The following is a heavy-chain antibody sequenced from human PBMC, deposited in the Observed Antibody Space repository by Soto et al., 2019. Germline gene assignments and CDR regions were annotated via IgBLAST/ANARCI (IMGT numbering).Heavy chain of an antibody. J-gene: IGHJ4*02. D-gene: IGHD3-22*01. CDR2: IYYSGST. CDR1: GGSISSYY. V-gene: IGHV4-59*01. CDR3: ARGYYDSSGYYFRGLDY. Sequence: SETLSLTCTVSGGSISSYYWSWIRQPPGKGLEWIGYIYYSGSTNYNPSLKSRVTISVDTSKNQFSLKLSSVTAADTAVYYCARGYYDSSGYYFRGLDYWGQGTLVTVSS.